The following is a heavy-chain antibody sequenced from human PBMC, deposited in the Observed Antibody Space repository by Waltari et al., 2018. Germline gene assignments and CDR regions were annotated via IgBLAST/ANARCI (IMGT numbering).Heavy chain of an antibody. V-gene: IGHV4-4*02. Sequence: QLQESGPGLVQPSGPLSPTCAVPVASFTSSVWWIWVRQPPGKGLEWIGEISHSETTNYSPSLRSRVTISMDKSKNQISLDLTSVTASDTAVYYCASGGLRNFDWAWGQGTLVTVSS. D-gene: IGHD3-9*01. J-gene: IGHJ5*02. CDR1: VASFTSSVW. CDR3: ASGGLRNFDWA. CDR2: ISHSETT.